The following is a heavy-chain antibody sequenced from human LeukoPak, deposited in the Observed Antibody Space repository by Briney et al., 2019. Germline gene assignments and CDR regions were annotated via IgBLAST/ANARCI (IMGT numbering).Heavy chain of an antibody. CDR2: INSDGSST. CDR3: ARLGRDYDFWSGYSDDNWFDP. V-gene: IGHV3-74*01. CDR1: GFTFSSYW. J-gene: IGHJ5*02. D-gene: IGHD3-3*01. Sequence: GGSLRLSYAASGFTFSSYWMHWVRQAPGKGLVWVSRINSDGSSTSYADSVKGRFTISRDNAKNTLYLQMNSLRAEDTAVYYCARLGRDYDFWSGYSDDNWFDPWGQGTLVTVSS.